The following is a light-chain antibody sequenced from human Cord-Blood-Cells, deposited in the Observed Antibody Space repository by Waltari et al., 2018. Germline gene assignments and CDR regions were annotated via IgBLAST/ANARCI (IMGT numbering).Light chain of an antibody. J-gene: IGKJ2*01. V-gene: IGKV1-39*01. CDR1: QSISSY. CDR2: AAS. Sequence: DIQMTQSPSSLSASVGDRVTITCRASQSISSYLNWYQQKPGKAPKLLIYAASSLQSGVPSSFSGSGSRTYFTLTISSLQPEYFATYYCQQSYSTPYTFGHGTQLEIK. CDR3: QQSYSTPYT.